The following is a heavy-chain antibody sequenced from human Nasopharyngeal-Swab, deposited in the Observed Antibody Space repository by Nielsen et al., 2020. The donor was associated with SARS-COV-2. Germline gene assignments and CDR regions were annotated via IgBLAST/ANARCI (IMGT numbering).Heavy chain of an antibody. CDR3: ARDTGYCSGGSCYLSHFDY. D-gene: IGHD2-15*01. CDR1: GFTFSNYA. CDR2: ISYDGSNK. J-gene: IGHJ4*02. V-gene: IGHV3-30-3*01. Sequence: GESLKISCAASGFTFSNYAIHWVRQAPGKGLEWVTVISYDGSNKYYADSVKGRFTISRDNSKNTLYLQMNSLRAEDTAVYYCARDTGYCSGGSCYLSHFDYWGQGTLVTVSS.